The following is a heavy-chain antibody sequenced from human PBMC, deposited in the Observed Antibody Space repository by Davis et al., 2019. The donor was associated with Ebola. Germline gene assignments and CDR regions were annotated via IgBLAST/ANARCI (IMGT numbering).Heavy chain of an antibody. CDR3: AKGSGPGRFSELPD. V-gene: IGHV3-23*01. J-gene: IGHJ4*02. CDR2: FVFSGGGT. D-gene: IGHD3-10*01. CDR1: GFSFSNCA. Sequence: PGGSLRLSCVASGFSFSNCAMSWVRQVPGKGLEGVAGFVFSGGGTFYADSVKGRFTISSDESQNTLYLQMNSLTEEDTAVYYCAKGSGPGRFSELPDWGQGTLVTVSS.